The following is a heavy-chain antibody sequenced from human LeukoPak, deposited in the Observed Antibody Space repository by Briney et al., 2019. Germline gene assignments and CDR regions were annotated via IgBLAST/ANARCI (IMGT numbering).Heavy chain of an antibody. CDR2: ISDSGGST. CDR3: VRGYSFGPYGMDV. CDR1: GFPFSSYA. Sequence: GGSLRLSCSASGFPFSSYAMHWVRQAPGKGLEYVSAISDSGGSTYYADSVKGRFTISRDNYKNTLYLQMSSLRAEVRAVYFCVRGYSFGPYGMDVWGQGTTVTVSS. J-gene: IGHJ6*02. V-gene: IGHV3-64D*09. D-gene: IGHD2-15*01.